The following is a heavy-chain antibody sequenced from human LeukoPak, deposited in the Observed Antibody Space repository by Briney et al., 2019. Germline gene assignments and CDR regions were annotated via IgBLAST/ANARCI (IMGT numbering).Heavy chain of an antibody. Sequence: PGGSLRLSCAASGFTFSSYAVHWVRQAPGKALEWVAVISYDGSYKYYADSVKGRFTISRDNSKNTLYLQMNSLRAEDTAVYYCARVEGMDIVVVPAAINYYYYGMDVWGQGTTVTVSS. CDR3: ARVEGMDIVVVPAAINYYYYGMDV. V-gene: IGHV3-30-3*01. CDR1: GFTFSSYA. D-gene: IGHD2-2*02. CDR2: ISYDGSYK. J-gene: IGHJ6*02.